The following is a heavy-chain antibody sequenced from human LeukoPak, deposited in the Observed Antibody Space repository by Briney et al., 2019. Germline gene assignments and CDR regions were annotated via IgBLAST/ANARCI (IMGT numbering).Heavy chain of an antibody. Sequence: PSGTLSLTCGVSGGSISDTNWWTWFRQPPGKGLEWIGEVNLQGSTNYNPSLKSRVAISVDKSENHISLKLTSVTAADTAVYYCARQLRGYTSVGYFDLWGRGTLVTVSS. CDR3: ARQLRGYTSVGYFDL. D-gene: IGHD5-18*01. CDR2: VNLQGST. V-gene: IGHV4-4*02. J-gene: IGHJ2*01. CDR1: GGSISDTNW.